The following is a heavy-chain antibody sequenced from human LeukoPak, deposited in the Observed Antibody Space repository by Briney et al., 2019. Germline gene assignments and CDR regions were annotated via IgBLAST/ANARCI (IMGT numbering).Heavy chain of an antibody. CDR2: IKYDGTNK. J-gene: IGHJ4*02. CDR1: GFTFSSYG. CDR3: AKGSFVLMWFGELLF. V-gene: IGHV3-30*02. Sequence: GGSLRLSCAASGFTFSSYGIHWVRQAPGKGLEWVAFIKYDGTNKYYADSVKGRFTNSRDNSKNTLSLQMNSLRAEDTAVYYCAKGSFVLMWFGELLFGGQGTLVTVSS. D-gene: IGHD3-10*01.